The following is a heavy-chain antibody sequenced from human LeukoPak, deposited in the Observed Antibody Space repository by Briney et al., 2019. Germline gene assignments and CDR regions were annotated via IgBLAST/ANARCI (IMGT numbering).Heavy chain of an antibody. D-gene: IGHD6-19*01. J-gene: IGHJ5*02. V-gene: IGHV3-23*01. CDR2: LRGSGTDA. CDR1: GFTFSTYA. CDR3: ARDRYSSGWYDTNWFDP. Sequence: GGSLILSCAASGFTFSTYAMSWVRQAPGKGLEWVSDLRGSGTDAYYADSVKGRFTISRDNSKNTLYLQMNSLRAEDTAVYFCARDRYSSGWYDTNWFDPWGQGTLVTVSS.